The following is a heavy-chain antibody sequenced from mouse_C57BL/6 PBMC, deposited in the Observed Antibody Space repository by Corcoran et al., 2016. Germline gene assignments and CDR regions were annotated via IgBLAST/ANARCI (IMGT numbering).Heavy chain of an antibody. Sequence: QIQLVQSGPELKKPGETVKISCKASGYTFTTYGMSWVKQAPGKGLKWMGWINTYSGVPTYADDFKGRFVFSLETSASTAYLQINNLKNEDTATYFCARTTVGNFEVWGTGTTVTVSS. V-gene: IGHV9-3*01. D-gene: IGHD1-1*01. J-gene: IGHJ1*03. CDR3: ARTTVGNFEV. CDR2: INTYSGVP. CDR1: GYTFTTYG.